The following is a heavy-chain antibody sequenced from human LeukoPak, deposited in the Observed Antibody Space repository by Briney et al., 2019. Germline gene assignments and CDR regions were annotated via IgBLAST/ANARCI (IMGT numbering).Heavy chain of an antibody. D-gene: IGHD2-2*01. CDR3: ARLSPLGYCSSTSCPGYFDY. CDR1: GYSFSPSW. CDR2: IYPGDSDT. J-gene: IGHJ4*02. V-gene: IGHV5-51*01. Sequence: GGSLKISCKGFGYSFSPSWIGWVRQMPGKGLEWLGIIYPGDSDTRYSPSFQGQVTISADESVSAAYLQWGRLKASDTAMYYCARLSPLGYCSSTSCPGYFDYWGQGTLVTVSS.